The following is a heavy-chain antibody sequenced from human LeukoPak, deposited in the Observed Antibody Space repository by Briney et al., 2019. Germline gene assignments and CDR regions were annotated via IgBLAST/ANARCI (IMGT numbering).Heavy chain of an antibody. J-gene: IGHJ5*02. CDR3: ARHHGVGATTRIWFDP. D-gene: IGHD1-26*01. V-gene: IGHV1-46*03. Sequence: IGSLTSYAHKFQLRFTMTIHTSTTTVYMALTSLRSEDTAVYYCARHHGVGATTRIWFDPWGQGTLVTVSS. CDR2: IGSLT.